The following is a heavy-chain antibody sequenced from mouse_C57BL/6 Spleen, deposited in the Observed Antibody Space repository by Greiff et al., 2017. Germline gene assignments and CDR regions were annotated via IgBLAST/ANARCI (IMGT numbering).Heavy chain of an antibody. D-gene: IGHD2-4*01. J-gene: IGHJ3*01. V-gene: IGHV6-6*01. CDR2: IRNKANNHAT. CDR3: TTYYYDEGAWFAY. Sequence: DVMLVESGGGLVQPGGSMKLSCAASGFTFSDAWMDWVRQSPEKGLEWVAEIRNKANNHATYYAESVKGRFTISRDDSKSSVYLQMNSLRAEDTGIYYCTTYYYDEGAWFAYWGQGTLVTVSA. CDR1: GFTFSDAW.